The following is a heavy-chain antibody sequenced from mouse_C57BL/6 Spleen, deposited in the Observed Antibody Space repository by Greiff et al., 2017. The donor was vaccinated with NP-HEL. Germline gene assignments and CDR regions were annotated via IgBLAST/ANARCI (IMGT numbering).Heavy chain of an antibody. V-gene: IGHV1-50*01. CDR2: IDPSDSYT. Sequence: QVQLQQPGAELVKPGASVKLSCKASGYTFTSYWMQWVKQRPGQGLEWIGEIDPSDSYTNYNQKFKGKATLTVDTSSSTAYMQLSSLTSEDSAVYYCARYGYDYFSQGRAMDYWGQGTSVTVSS. J-gene: IGHJ4*01. CDR1: GYTFTSYW. D-gene: IGHD2-4*01. CDR3: ARYGYDYFSQGRAMDY.